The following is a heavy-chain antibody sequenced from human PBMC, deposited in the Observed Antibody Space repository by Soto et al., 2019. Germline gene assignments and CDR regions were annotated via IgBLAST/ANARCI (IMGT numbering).Heavy chain of an antibody. CDR2: IIPIFGTA. CDR1: GGTFGSYA. D-gene: IGHD3-22*01. CDR3: ARDGPDSSGYSAFDY. J-gene: IGHJ4*02. V-gene: IGHV1-69*12. Sequence: QVQLVQSGAEVKKPGSSVKVSCKASGGTFGSYAITWVRQAPGQGLEWMGGIIPIFGTANSAQKCQGRVTITADESTSTAYMELSSLRSEDTAVYYCARDGPDSSGYSAFDYWGQGTLVTVSS.